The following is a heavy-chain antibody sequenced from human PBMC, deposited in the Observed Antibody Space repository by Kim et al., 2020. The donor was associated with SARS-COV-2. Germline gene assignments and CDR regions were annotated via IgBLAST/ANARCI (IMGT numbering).Heavy chain of an antibody. CDR3: ARDLTTTDGYRDYYYGMDV. CDR2: INPSGGST. Sequence: ASVKVSCKASGYTFTSYYMHRVRQAPGQGLEWMGIINPSGGSTSYAQKFQGRVTMTRDTSTSTVYMELSSLRSEDTAVYYCARDLTTTDGYRDYYYGMDVWGQGTTVTVSS. D-gene: IGHD5-12*01. CDR1: GYTFTSYY. V-gene: IGHV1-46*01. J-gene: IGHJ6*02.